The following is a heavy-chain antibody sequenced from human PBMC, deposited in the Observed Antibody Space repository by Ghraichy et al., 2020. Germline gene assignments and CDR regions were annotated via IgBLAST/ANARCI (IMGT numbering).Heavy chain of an antibody. CDR2: ISSSGSYI. Sequence: GGSLRLSCAASGFIFSRYSMNWVRQAPGKGLEWVSSISSSGSYIYYADSLKGRFTISRDNAKNSLYLQMNSLRAEDTAVYYCARDLYGDYSFDYWGQGTLVTVSS. CDR1: GFIFSRYS. CDR3: ARDLYGDYSFDY. D-gene: IGHD4-17*01. J-gene: IGHJ4*02. V-gene: IGHV3-21*01.